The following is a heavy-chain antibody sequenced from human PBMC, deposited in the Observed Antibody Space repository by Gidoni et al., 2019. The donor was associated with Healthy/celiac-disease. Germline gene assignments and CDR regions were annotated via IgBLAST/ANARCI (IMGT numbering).Heavy chain of an antibody. V-gene: IGHV3-21*01. CDR1: GFPFRSLS. CDR2: ISSSGSTI. CDR3: ARDSPLGAAAALTDYYGMDV. J-gene: IGHJ6*02. Sequence: EVQLVESGGGLFKPGGSLRLPCAASGFPFRSLSMTWVRQASGNGLEWVVSISSSGSTINYADSVKGRFTISRDNAKNSLYLQMNSLRAEDTAVYYCARDSPLGAAAALTDYYGMDVWGQGTTVTVSS. D-gene: IGHD6-13*01.